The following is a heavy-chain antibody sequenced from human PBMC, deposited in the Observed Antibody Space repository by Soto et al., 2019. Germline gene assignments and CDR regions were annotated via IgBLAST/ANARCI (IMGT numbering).Heavy chain of an antibody. Sequence: SETLSLTCSVSGGSISSKSYSWGWIRQPPGKGLEWIGTFYYSENTYYNPSLKSRVTISVDTSKNQFSLKLSSATAADTAVYYCAKLAGYCSGNSCHGDYAMDVWGQGTTVTVSS. CDR2: FYYSENT. D-gene: IGHD2-2*01. CDR3: AKLAGYCSGNSCHGDYAMDV. CDR1: GGSISSKSYS. J-gene: IGHJ6*02. V-gene: IGHV4-39*01.